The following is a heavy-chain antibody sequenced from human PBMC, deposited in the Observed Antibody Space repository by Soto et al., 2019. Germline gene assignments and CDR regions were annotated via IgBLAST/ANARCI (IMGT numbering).Heavy chain of an antibody. D-gene: IGHD3-10*01. CDR2: SSYDGRET. CDR3: ARDSGWPILKFDN. CDR1: DFDFSSYG. Sequence: GGSLRLSCAASDFDFSSYGIHWVRQAPGKGLEWVAASSYDGRETFYADSAKGRFTVSKEMSKNTAFLQMNALRHEDTAVYFCARDSGWPILKFDNWGQGTPVTISS. J-gene: IGHJ4*02. V-gene: IGHV3-30*03.